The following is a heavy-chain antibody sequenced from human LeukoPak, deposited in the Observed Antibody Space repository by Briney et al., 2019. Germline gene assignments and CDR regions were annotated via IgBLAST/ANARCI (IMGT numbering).Heavy chain of an antibody. V-gene: IGHV3-7*01. CDR1: GFTFRNSW. D-gene: IGHD3-10*01. Sequence: GGSLRLSCAASGFTFRNSWMTWVRQAPGKGLEWVANINQVGSDKYYVDSVKGRFTISRDNAQNSVYLQVNSLRAEDTAIYYCARDASRGWDHWGLGTLVTVSS. CDR3: ARDASRGWDH. CDR2: INQVGSDK. J-gene: IGHJ4*02.